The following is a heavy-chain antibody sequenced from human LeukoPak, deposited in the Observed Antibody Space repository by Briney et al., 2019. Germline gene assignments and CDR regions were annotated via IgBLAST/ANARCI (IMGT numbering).Heavy chain of an antibody. CDR2: ISYDGNNK. CDR3: AKVGLTVTTILDYFDN. CDR1: GFTFSSYG. J-gene: IGHJ4*02. V-gene: IGHV3-30*18. D-gene: IGHD4-11*01. Sequence: GRSLRLSCAASGFTFSSYGMHWVRQAPGKGLEWVAVISYDGNNKYYADSVKGRFTISRDNSKNTLYLQMNSLRADDTAVYYCAKVGLTVTTILDYFDNWGQGTLVTVSS.